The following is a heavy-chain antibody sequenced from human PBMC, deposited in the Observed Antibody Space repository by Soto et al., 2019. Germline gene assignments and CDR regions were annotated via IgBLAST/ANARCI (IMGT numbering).Heavy chain of an antibody. CDR3: SITSGSYSSYYHYGLAV. CDR1: GGSISSSSYY. J-gene: IGHJ6*02. V-gene: IGHV4-39*01. Sequence: SETLSLACTVSGGSISSSSYYWGWIRQPPGKWMEWIGSIYYSGSTYYNPSLKSRVTISVDTSKNQFSLKLSSVTAADTAVFYCSITSGSYSSYYHYGLAVWGQGTTVTVSS. CDR2: IYYSGST. D-gene: IGHD1-26*01.